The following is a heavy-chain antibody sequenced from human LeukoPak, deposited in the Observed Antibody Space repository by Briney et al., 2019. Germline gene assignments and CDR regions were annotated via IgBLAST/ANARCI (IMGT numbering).Heavy chain of an antibody. J-gene: IGHJ4*02. D-gene: IGHD3-3*01. CDR3: ARDSIRGVRLLDY. V-gene: IGHV1-2*02. Sequence: ASVKVSCKASGFTFTGYYIHWVRRAPGQGPEWMGWISPDSGGTNYAQKFQGRVTVTGDSSISTACMELSGLRSDDTAVYYCARDSIRGVRLLDYWGQGTLVTVSS. CDR1: GFTFTGYY. CDR2: ISPDSGGT.